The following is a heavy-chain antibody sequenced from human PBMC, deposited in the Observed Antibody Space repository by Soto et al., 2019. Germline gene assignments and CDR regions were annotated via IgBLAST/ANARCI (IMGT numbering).Heavy chain of an antibody. CDR3: AKNGDPQVLRHFDY. J-gene: IGHJ4*02. CDR2: ISGSGDST. Sequence: EVQLLESGGDLVQPGGSLRLSCAASEFTFSSYAMSWVRQAPGKGLEWVSGISGSGDSTYYADSVKGRFTISRDNSKNTLYLQMNSLRAEDTAVYYCAKNGDPQVLRHFDYWGQGTLVTVSS. D-gene: IGHD2-8*02. CDR1: EFTFSSYA. V-gene: IGHV3-23*01.